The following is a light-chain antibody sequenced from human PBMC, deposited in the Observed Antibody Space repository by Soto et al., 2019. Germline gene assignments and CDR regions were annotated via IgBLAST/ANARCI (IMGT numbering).Light chain of an antibody. V-gene: IGLV2-14*01. CDR1: SSDVGGYNY. CDR2: EVS. J-gene: IGLJ3*02. CDR3: SSYTSSGTLV. Sequence: QSALTRSASVSGSPGQSITISCTGTSSDVGGYNYVSWYQQHPGKAPKLMISEVSNRPSGVSNRFSGSKSGNTASLTISGLQPEDEANYHCSSYTSSGTLVFGGGTKVTVL.